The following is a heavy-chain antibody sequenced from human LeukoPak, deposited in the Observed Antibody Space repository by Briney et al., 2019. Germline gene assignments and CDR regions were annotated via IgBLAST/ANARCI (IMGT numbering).Heavy chain of an antibody. CDR2: IYTSGST. CDR1: GYSISSGYY. CDR3: ARGGSSWYSDWFDP. V-gene: IGHV4-61*02. D-gene: IGHD6-13*01. Sequence: SETLSLTCAVSGYSISSGYYWSWIRQPAGKGLEWIGRIYTSGSTNYNPSLKSRVTISVDTSKNQFSLKLSSVTAADTAVYYCARGGSSWYSDWFDPWGQGTLVTVSS. J-gene: IGHJ5*02.